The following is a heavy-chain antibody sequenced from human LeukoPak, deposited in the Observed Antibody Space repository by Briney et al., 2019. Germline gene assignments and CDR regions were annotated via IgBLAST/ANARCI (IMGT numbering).Heavy chain of an antibody. V-gene: IGHV3-74*01. D-gene: IGHD6-6*01. CDR2: INTDGSST. CDR3: ARGARIHYFDY. J-gene: IGHJ4*02. Sequence: GGSLRLSCEASGDTFSDYWMHWVRQVPGKGLVWVARINTDGSSTSYADVVKGRFTISRDNAKKTVYLQMNSLRVEDSALYYCARGARIHYFDYWGQGTLVTVSS. CDR1: GDTFSDYW.